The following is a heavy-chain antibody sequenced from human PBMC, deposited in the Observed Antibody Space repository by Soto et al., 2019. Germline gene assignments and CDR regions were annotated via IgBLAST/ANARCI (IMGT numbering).Heavy chain of an antibody. J-gene: IGHJ4*02. D-gene: IGHD4-4*01. Sequence: GGSLRLSCAASGFTFSSYAMSWVRQAPGKGLEWVSAISGSGGSTYYADSVKGRFTISRDNSKNTLYLQMNSLRAEDTAVYYCEKDPLTTVMASYFDYWGQGTLVTVSS. CDR1: GFTFSSYA. CDR2: ISGSGGST. CDR3: EKDPLTTVMASYFDY. V-gene: IGHV3-23*01.